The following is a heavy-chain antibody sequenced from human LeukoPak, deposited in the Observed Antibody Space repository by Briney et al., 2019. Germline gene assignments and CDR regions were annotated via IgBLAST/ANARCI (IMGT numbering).Heavy chain of an antibody. CDR1: GYSISSGYY. Sequence: SETLSLTCTVFGYSISSGYYWGWIRQPPGKGLEWIGSIYHSGSTYYNPSLKSRVTISVDTSKNQFSLKLSSVTAADTAVYYCARLGIVVVVPDYWGQGTLVTVSS. J-gene: IGHJ4*02. CDR3: ARLGIVVVVPDY. D-gene: IGHD2-15*01. CDR2: IYHSGST. V-gene: IGHV4-38-2*02.